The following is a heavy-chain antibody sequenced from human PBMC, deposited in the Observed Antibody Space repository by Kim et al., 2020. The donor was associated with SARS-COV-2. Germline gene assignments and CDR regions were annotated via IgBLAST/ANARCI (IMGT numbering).Heavy chain of an antibody. J-gene: IGHJ4*02. D-gene: IGHD3-9*01. CDR2: ISYDGSNK. V-gene: IGHV3-30*18. CDR1: GFTFSSYG. Sequence: GGSLRLSCAASGFTFSSYGMHWVRQAPGKGLEWVAVISYDGSNKYYADSVKGRFTISRDNSKNTLYLQMNSLRAEDTAVYYCAKDQIPRLYYDILTGYQGYWGQGTLVTVSS. CDR3: AKDQIPRLYYDILTGYQGY.